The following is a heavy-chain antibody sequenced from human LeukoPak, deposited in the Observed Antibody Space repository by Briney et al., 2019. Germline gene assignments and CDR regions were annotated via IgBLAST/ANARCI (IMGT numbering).Heavy chain of an antibody. J-gene: IGHJ4*02. D-gene: IGHD3-22*01. CDR1: GFTFSSYA. CDR2: ISGSGGST. V-gene: IGHV3-23*01. CDR3: ASRITMIVVVKEHY. Sequence: GGSLRLSCASSGFTFSSYAMSWVRQAPGKGLEWVSAISGSGGSTYYADSVKGRFTISRDNSKNTLYLQMNSLRAEDTAVNYCASRITMIVVVKEHYWGQGTLVTVSS.